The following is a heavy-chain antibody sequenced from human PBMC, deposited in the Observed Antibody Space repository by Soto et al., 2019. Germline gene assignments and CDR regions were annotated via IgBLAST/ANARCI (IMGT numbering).Heavy chain of an antibody. Sequence: EVKLVQSGGGLVHAGGSLRPSCAASGFTFSNYWMYWVRQAPGQGLVWVSRINSDGSVSRYADSVKGRLTISRDNVKNTLYLQMNSLRVEDTAVYYCARGDCVGGSCYSLAGSFYYYMDVWGKGTTVTVFS. D-gene: IGHD2-15*01. J-gene: IGHJ6*03. CDR1: GFTFSNYW. CDR2: INSDGSVS. CDR3: ARGDCVGGSCYSLAGSFYYYMDV. V-gene: IGHV3-74*01.